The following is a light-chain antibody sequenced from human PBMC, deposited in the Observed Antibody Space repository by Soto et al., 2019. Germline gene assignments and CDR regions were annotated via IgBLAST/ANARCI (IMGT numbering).Light chain of an antibody. V-gene: IGKV3-15*01. J-gene: IGKJ1*01. CDR1: QSVSSN. Sequence: EMVMTQSPATLSVSPGERATLSCRASQSVSSNLAWYQQKPGQAPRLLIYGASTRATGTPARFSGSGSGTEFTLTINSLQSEDLVVYFCQQYNYWLPWTFGQGTKVEIK. CDR2: GAS. CDR3: QQYNYWLPWT.